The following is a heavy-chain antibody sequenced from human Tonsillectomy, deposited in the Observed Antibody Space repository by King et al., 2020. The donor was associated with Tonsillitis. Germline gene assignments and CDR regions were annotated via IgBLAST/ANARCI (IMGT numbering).Heavy chain of an antibody. V-gene: IGHV1-46*03. D-gene: IGHD3-3*01. J-gene: IGHJ5*02. Sequence: VQLVQSGAEVKKPGASVKVSCKASGYTFTTYYMHWVRQAPGQGLEWMGVINPSGGSTSYAEKFQGRVTMTSDTSTSTVYMELSSLRSEETAVYYCARDRTISENWFDPWGQGTLVTVSS. CDR1: GYTFTTYY. CDR3: ARDRTISENWFDP. CDR2: INPSGGST.